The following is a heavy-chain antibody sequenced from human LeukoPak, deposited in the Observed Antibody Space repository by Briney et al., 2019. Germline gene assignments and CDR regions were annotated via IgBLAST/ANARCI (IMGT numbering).Heavy chain of an antibody. CDR1: GASFSGYY. D-gene: IGHD1-1*01. V-gene: IGHV4-34*01. CDR2: IDHSGST. Sequence: SETLSLTCTVYGASFSGYYWTRVRQPPGKGLGWIGEIDHSGSTNYNPSLKSRVTISVDTSRNQFSLKLSSVTAADAAVYFCARGLFTGNWFDPWGQGTLVTVSS. CDR3: ARGLFTGNWFDP. J-gene: IGHJ5*02.